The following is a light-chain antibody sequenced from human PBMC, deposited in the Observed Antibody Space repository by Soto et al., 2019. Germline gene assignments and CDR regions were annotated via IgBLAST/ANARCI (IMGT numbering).Light chain of an antibody. J-gene: IGKJ4*01. CDR1: QSLLHRNGYNY. V-gene: IGKV2-28*01. CDR3: MQALQTPLT. Sequence: DIVMTQSPLSLPVIPGEPASISCRSSQSLLHRNGYNYLDWYLQKPGQSPQLLISLGSNRASGVPDRFSGSGSGTDFTLKISRVEAEDVGVYYCMQALQTPLTFGGGTKVEIK. CDR2: LGS.